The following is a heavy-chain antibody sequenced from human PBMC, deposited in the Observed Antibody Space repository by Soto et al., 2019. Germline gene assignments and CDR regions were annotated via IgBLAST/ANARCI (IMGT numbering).Heavy chain of an antibody. D-gene: IGHD3-9*01. J-gene: IGHJ3*02. CDR2: IKQDGSEK. Sequence: GGSLRLSCAASGFTFSSYWMSWVRQAPGKGLEWVANIKQDGSEKYYVDSVKGRFTISRDNAKNSLYLQMNSLRAEDTAVYYCARAHVLRYFDWLPNDAFDIWGQGTMVTVSS. V-gene: IGHV3-7*01. CDR3: ARAHVLRYFDWLPNDAFDI. CDR1: GFTFSSYW.